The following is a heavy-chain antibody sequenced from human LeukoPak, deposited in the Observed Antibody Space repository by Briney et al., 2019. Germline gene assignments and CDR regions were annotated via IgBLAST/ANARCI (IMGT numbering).Heavy chain of an antibody. CDR3: ARDHPSSIAARPRWFDP. D-gene: IGHD6-6*01. V-gene: IGHV1-2*06. Sequence: APVKVSCKASGYTFTGYYMHWVRQAPGQGLEWMGRINPNSGGTNYAQKFQGRVTMTRDTSISTAYMELSRLRSDDTAVYYCARDHPSSIAARPRWFDPWGQGTLVTVSS. J-gene: IGHJ5*02. CDR2: INPNSGGT. CDR1: GYTFTGYY.